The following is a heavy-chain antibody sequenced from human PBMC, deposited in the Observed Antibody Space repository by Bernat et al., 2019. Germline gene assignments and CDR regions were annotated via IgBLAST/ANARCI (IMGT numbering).Heavy chain of an antibody. CDR1: GFTFSSYG. V-gene: IGHV3-30*18. CDR3: AKNQQLATYDY. Sequence: QVQLVESGGGVVQPGRSLRLSCAASGFTFSSYGMHWVRQAPGKGLEWGAVNSYDGSNKYYADSVKGRFTISRDNSKNTLYLQMNSLRAEDTAVYYCAKNQQLATYDYWGQGTLVTVSS. J-gene: IGHJ4*02. CDR2: NSYDGSNK. D-gene: IGHD6-13*01.